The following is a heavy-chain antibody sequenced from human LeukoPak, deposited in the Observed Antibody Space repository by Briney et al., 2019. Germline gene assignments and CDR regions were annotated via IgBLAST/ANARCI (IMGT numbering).Heavy chain of an antibody. J-gene: IGHJ4*02. CDR2: INNDGRST. D-gene: IGHD5-24*01. V-gene: IGHV3-74*01. CDR1: GFTFSSYW. Sequence: PGGSLRLSCVASGFTFSSYWMHWVRQVPGKGLMWVARINNDGRSTSYAESVKGRFTISRDNAKNTLYLQMNSLRAEDTAVYYCVRDVWGDRDGFFDNWGQGTLVTVSS. CDR3: VRDVWGDRDGFFDN.